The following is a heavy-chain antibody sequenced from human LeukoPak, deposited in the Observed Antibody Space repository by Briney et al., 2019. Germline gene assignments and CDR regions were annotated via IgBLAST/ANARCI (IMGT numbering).Heavy chain of an antibody. J-gene: IGHJ4*02. CDR2: ISGGGDGA. CDR3: AKGVEDCSGGSCYPFDY. V-gene: IGHV3-23*01. Sequence: GGSLRLSCAASGFSFSTCAMNWVRQAPGKGLEWVSTISGGGDGALYADSVKGRFTISRDNSKNTLYLQMNSLRAEDTAVYYCAKGVEDCSGGSCYPFDYWGQGTLVTVSS. CDR1: GFSFSTCA. D-gene: IGHD2-15*01.